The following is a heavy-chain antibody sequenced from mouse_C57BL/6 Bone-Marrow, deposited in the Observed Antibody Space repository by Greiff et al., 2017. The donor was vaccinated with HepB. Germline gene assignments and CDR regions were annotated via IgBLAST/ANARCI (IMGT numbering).Heavy chain of an antibody. CDR3: IYGYPFAD. D-gene: IGHD2-2*01. CDR2: IDPENGDT. Sequence: EVQGVESGAELVRPGASVKLSCTASGFNIKDDYMHWVKQRPEQGLEWIGWIDPENGDTESASKFQGKATITADTASNTAYLQLSSLTSEDTAVYYCIYGYPFADWGQGTLVTGSA. V-gene: IGHV14-4*01. J-gene: IGHJ3*01. CDR1: GFNIKDDY.